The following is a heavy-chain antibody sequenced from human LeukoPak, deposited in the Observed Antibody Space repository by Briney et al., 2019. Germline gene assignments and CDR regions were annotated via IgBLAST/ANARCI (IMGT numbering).Heavy chain of an antibody. CDR2: IYSDGSGT. CDR3: ATDRGHAFDI. D-gene: IGHD3-10*01. Sequence: GGSLRLSCAASGFTFSSYTMNWVRQAPGKGLVWVSRIYSDGSGTSYAESVKGRFTISRDNAKNTLFLQMNSLTAEDTAVYYCATDRGHAFDIWGQGAMVTVS. CDR1: GFTFSSYT. V-gene: IGHV3-74*01. J-gene: IGHJ3*02.